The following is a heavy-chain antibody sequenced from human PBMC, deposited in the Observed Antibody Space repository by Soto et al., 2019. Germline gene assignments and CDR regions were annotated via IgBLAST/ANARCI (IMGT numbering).Heavy chain of an antibody. V-gene: IGHV3-7*05. CDR1: GFTFNTYW. CDR2: IKEDGSEK. Sequence: GGSLRLSCVASGFTFNTYWMSWVRQAPGKGLEWVANIKEDGSEKYYVDSVKGRFTISRDSATNSLYLHMSSLRVEDTAFYYCARGKSDSWYTHGYWGQGTLVTVSS. CDR3: ARGKSDSWYTHGY. J-gene: IGHJ4*02. D-gene: IGHD1-1*01.